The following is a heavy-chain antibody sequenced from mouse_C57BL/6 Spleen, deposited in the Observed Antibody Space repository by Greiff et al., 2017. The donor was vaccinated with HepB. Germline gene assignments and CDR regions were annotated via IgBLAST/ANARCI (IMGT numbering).Heavy chain of an antibody. V-gene: IGHV3-6*01. CDR1: GYSITSGYY. J-gene: IGHJ2*01. CDR3: ARTRVYYFDY. Sequence: DVKLVESGPGLVKPSQSLSLTCSVTGYSITSGYYWNWIRQFPGNKLEWMGYISYDGSNNYNPSLKNRISITRDTSKNQFFLKLNSVTTEDTATYYCARTRVYYFDYWGQGTTLTVSS. CDR2: ISYDGSN.